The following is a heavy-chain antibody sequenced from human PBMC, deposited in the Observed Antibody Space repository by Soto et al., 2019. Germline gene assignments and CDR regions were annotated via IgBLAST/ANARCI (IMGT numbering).Heavy chain of an antibody. D-gene: IGHD3-22*01. CDR1: GGSFSGYY. J-gene: IGHJ4*02. CDR2: INHSGST. V-gene: IGHV4-34*01. Sequence: SETLSLTCAVYGGSFSGYYWSWIRQPPGKGLEWIGEINHSGSTNHNPSLKSRVTISVDTSKNQFSLKLSSVTAADTAVYYCARGLSSPTYYYDSSGYGTYFDYWGQGTLVTVSS. CDR3: ARGLSSPTYYYDSSGYGTYFDY.